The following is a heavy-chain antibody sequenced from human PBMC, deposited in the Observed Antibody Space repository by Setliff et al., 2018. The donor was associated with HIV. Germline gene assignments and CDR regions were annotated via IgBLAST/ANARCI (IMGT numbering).Heavy chain of an antibody. D-gene: IGHD1-26*01. CDR2: INAGNGNT. CDR3: ARVRGIGAYNYYYMDV. CDR1: GYTFTSYA. Sequence: ASVKVSCKASGYTFTSYAMHWVRQAPGQRLEWMGWINAGNGNTKYSQKFQGRVAITRDASASTAYMELSSLRSEDTAVYYCARVRGIGAYNYYYMDVWGKGTTVTVSS. V-gene: IGHV1-3*01. J-gene: IGHJ6*03.